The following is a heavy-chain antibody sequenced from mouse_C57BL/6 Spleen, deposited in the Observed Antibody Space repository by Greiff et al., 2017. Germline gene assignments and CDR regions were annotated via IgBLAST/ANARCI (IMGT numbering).Heavy chain of an antibody. J-gene: IGHJ4*01. V-gene: IGHV1-64*01. CDR2: IHPNSGST. CDR1: GYTFTSYW. CDR3: APTVVATEAMDY. D-gene: IGHD1-1*01. Sequence: VQLQQPGAELVKPGASVKLSCKASGYTFTSYWMHWVKQRPGQGLEWIGMIHPNSGSTNYNEKFKSKATLTVDKSSSTAYMQLSSLTSEDSAVYYCAPTVVATEAMDYWGQGTSVTVSS.